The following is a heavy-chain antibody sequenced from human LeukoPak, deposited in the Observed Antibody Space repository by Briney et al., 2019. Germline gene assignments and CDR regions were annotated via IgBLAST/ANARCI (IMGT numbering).Heavy chain of an antibody. CDR2: ITASGAGT. V-gene: IGHV3-23*01. J-gene: IGHJ4*02. D-gene: IGHD5-24*01. CDR3: ARRRDGYEALDY. Sequence: GGSLRLSCAASGFTFSSSAMSWVRQAPGKGLEWVSVITASGAGTYYADSVKGRFTISRDNSKNTLYLQMNSLRAEDTAVYYCARRRDGYEALDYWGQGTLVTVSS. CDR1: GFTFSSSA.